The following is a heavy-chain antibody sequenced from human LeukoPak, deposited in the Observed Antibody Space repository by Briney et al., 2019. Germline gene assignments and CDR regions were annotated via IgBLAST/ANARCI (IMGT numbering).Heavy chain of an antibody. J-gene: IGHJ6*02. Sequence: ASVKVSCKASGYTFSGYYMHWVRQAPGQGLEWMGWINPNSGGTNYAQKFQGRVTMTRDTSISTAYMELSRLRSDDTAVYYCASAIKDYYYGMDVWGQGTTVTASS. V-gene: IGHV1-2*02. CDR3: ASAIKDYYYGMDV. CDR1: GYTFSGYY. CDR2: INPNSGGT.